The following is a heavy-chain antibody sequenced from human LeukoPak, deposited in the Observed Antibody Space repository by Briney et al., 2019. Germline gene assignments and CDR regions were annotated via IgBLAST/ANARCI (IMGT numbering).Heavy chain of an antibody. CDR1: GFTFSSDW. J-gene: IGHJ3*01. D-gene: IGHD3-9*01. CDR3: ARDMYYDILTGYFTSAFDL. V-gene: IGHV3-74*01. CDR2: INSDGRST. Sequence: GGSLRPSCAASGFTFSSDWMHWVRQAPGKGLVWVSRINSDGRSTSYADSVKDRFTISRDNAKHTMYLQTNSLRAEDTALYYCARDMYYDILTGYFTSAFDLWGQGPMVPLSS.